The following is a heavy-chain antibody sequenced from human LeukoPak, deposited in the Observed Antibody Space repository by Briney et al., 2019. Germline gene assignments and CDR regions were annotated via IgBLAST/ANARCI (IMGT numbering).Heavy chain of an antibody. CDR2: ISSSSSYI. J-gene: IGHJ4*02. D-gene: IGHD4-17*01. Sequence: PGGSLRLSCAASGFTFSSYSMNWVRQAPGKGLEWVSSISSSSSYICYADSVKGRFTISRDNAKNSLYLQMNSLRAEDTAVYYCAKHSMDYGDYVGEDYWGQGTLVTVSS. CDR1: GFTFSSYS. CDR3: AKHSMDYGDYVGEDY. V-gene: IGHV3-21*01.